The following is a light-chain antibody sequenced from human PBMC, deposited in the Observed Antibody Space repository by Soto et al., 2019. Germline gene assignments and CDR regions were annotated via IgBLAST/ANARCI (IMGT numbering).Light chain of an antibody. CDR3: QQYNTWPRA. J-gene: IGKJ1*01. CDR1: QSVNSN. CDR2: GAS. V-gene: IGKV3-15*01. Sequence: EIVMTQSPATLSVSPGERATLSCRASQSVNSNLAWYQQKPGQAPRLLIYGASTRATGIPARFSGSGSGTEFTFTISSLQSEDFAVYYCQQYNTWPRAFGQGTEVEIK.